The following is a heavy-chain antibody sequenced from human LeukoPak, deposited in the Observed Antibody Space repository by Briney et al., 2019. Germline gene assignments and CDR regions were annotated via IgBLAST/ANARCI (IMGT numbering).Heavy chain of an antibody. Sequence: SETLSLTCAVYGGSFSGYYWSWIRQPPGKGLEWIGEINHSGSTNYNPSLKSRVTTSVDTSKNQFSLKLSSVTAADTAVYYCARRYYYDSSGYYRYYYYGMDVWGQGTTVTVSS. CDR1: GGSFSGYY. CDR3: ARRYYYDSSGYYRYYYYGMDV. J-gene: IGHJ6*02. D-gene: IGHD3-22*01. V-gene: IGHV4-34*01. CDR2: INHSGST.